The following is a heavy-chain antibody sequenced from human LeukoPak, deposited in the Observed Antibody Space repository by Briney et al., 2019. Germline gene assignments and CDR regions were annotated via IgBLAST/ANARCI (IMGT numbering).Heavy chain of an antibody. CDR2: ISGSSSHI. CDR3: ARDLPAAIPDAFDI. Sequence: PGGSLRLSCEASGFTFSDYYLGWIRQAPGKGLEWISYISGSSSHINYADSVKGRFTISRDNAKNSLYLQMNSLRDEDTAVYYCARDLPAAIPDAFDIWGQGTTVTVSS. J-gene: IGHJ3*02. V-gene: IGHV3-11*06. D-gene: IGHD2-2*01. CDR1: GFTFSDYY.